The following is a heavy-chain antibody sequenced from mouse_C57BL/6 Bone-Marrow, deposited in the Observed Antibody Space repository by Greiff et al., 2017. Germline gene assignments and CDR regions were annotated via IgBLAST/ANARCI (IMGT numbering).Heavy chain of an antibody. CDR2: IWSGGST. V-gene: IGHV2-2*01. Sequence: VQLQQSGPGLVQPSQSLSITCTVSGFSLTSYGVHWVRQSPGKGLEWLGVIWSGGSTDYNAAFISRLSISKANSKSQVFVKMNSLQADYTAIYYCARNSHYYGSSDEAWFAYWGQGTLVTVSA. CDR3: ARNSHYYGSSDEAWFAY. D-gene: IGHD1-1*01. CDR1: GFSLTSYG. J-gene: IGHJ3*01.